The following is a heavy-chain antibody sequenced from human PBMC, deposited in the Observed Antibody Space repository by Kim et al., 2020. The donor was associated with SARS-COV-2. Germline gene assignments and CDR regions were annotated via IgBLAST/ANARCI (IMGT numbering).Heavy chain of an antibody. Sequence: GGSLRLSCAASGFTFSNAWMSWVRQAPGKGLEWVGRIKSKTDGGTTDYAAPVKGRFTISRDDSKNTLYLQMNSLKTEDTAVYYCTTDDSSGWDDWFDPWGQGTLVTVSS. D-gene: IGHD6-19*01. CDR1: GFTFSNAW. V-gene: IGHV3-15*01. J-gene: IGHJ5*02. CDR3: TTDDSSGWDDWFDP. CDR2: IKSKTDGGTT.